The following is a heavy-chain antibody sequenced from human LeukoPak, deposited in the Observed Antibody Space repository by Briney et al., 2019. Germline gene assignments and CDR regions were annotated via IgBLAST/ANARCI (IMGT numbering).Heavy chain of an antibody. CDR1: GFTLSSYW. CDR3: AELGYCSSTSCYGPHYFDY. Sequence: GGSLRLSCAASGFTLSSYWMTWIRQTPGKGLEWVANNKEDGTDKYYVDSVKGRFTISRDNTKNSLFLQLNSLRAEDTAVYYCAELGYCSSTSCYGPHYFDYWGQGTLVTVSS. V-gene: IGHV3-7*01. D-gene: IGHD2-2*01. CDR2: NKEDGTDK. J-gene: IGHJ4*02.